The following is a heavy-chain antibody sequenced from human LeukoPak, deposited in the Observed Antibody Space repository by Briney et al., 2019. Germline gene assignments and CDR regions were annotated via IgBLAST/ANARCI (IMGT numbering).Heavy chain of an antibody. D-gene: IGHD6-19*01. Sequence: GGSLRLSCAASGFTFSNYAMHWVRQATGKGLEWVAVIWYDGSNKYYADSVKGRFTISRDNSKNTLYLQMNSLRAEDTAVYYCARSSGWQPDFDYWGQGTLVTVSS. V-gene: IGHV3-33*01. J-gene: IGHJ4*02. CDR1: GFTFSNYA. CDR2: IWYDGSNK. CDR3: ARSSGWQPDFDY.